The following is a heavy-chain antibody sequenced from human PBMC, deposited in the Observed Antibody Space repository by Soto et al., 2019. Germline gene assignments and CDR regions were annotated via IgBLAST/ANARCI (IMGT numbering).Heavy chain of an antibody. V-gene: IGHV4-4*02. D-gene: IGHD6-19*01. CDR2: IYHSGST. CDR1: VGSISSSNW. Sequence: QVQLQESGPGLVKPSGTLSLTCAVSVGSISSSNWWSWVRQPPGKGLEWIGEIYHSGSTNYNPSLKSRVTISVDKSKNQFSRKLSSVTAAYTAVYYCAKRSVAGTVRYYYGMDVWGQGTTVTVSS. CDR3: AKRSVAGTVRYYYGMDV. J-gene: IGHJ6*02.